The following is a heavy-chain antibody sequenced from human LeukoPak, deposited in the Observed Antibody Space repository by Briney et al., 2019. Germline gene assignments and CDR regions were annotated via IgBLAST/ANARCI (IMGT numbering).Heavy chain of an antibody. J-gene: IGHJ6*02. Sequence: GGSLRLSCAASGFTVSSNYMSWVRQAPGKGREWVSVIYSGGSTYYADSVKGRFIISRDNSKNTLYLQMNSLRAEDTAVYYCATRRGCSSTSCYYYGMDVWGQGTTVTVSS. CDR1: GFTVSSNY. V-gene: IGHV3-66*01. CDR3: ATRRGCSSTSCYYYGMDV. D-gene: IGHD2-2*01. CDR2: IYSGGST.